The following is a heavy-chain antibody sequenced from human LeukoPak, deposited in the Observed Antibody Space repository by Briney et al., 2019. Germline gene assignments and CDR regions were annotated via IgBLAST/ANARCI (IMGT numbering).Heavy chain of an antibody. CDR3: ARDGASSGYYHDAFDI. D-gene: IGHD3-22*01. CDR1: GFTFSSYA. V-gene: IGHV3-30-3*01. Sequence: PGGSLRLSCAASGFTFSSYAMHWVRQAPGKGLEWVAVISYDGSNKYYADSVKGRFTISRDNPKNTLYLQMNSLRAEDTAVYYCARDGASSGYYHDAFDIWGQGTMVTVSS. CDR2: ISYDGSNK. J-gene: IGHJ3*02.